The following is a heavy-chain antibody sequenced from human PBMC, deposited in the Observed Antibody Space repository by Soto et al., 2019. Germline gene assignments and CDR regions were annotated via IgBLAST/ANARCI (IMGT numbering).Heavy chain of an antibody. V-gene: IGHV1-3*01. Sequence: ASVKVSCKASGYTFTSYAMHWVRQAPGQRLEWMGWINAGNGNTKYSQKFQGRVTITRDTSASTAYMELSSLRSEDTAVYYCARDLSSSVWGPFDIWGQGTMVTVSS. D-gene: IGHD6-6*01. J-gene: IGHJ3*02. CDR3: ARDLSSSVWGPFDI. CDR1: GYTFTSYA. CDR2: INAGNGNT.